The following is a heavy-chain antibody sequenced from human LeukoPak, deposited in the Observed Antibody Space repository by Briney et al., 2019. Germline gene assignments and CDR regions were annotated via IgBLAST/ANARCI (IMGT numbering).Heavy chain of an antibody. CDR2: INHSGGT. V-gene: IGHV4-34*01. Sequence: SETLSLTCAVYGGSFSGYYWSWIRQPPGKGLEWIGEINHSGGTNYNPSLKSRVTISVDTSKNQFSLKLSSVTAADTAVYYCARGPRQQWLVAKGGNYDAFDIWGQGTMVTVSS. D-gene: IGHD6-19*01. CDR1: GGSFSGYY. CDR3: ARGPRQQWLVAKGGNYDAFDI. J-gene: IGHJ3*02.